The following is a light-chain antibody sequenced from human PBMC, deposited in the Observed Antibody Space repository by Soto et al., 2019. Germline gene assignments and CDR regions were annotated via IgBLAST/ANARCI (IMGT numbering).Light chain of an antibody. CDR1: TGAVTNGHY. CDR2: DTT. V-gene: IGLV7-46*01. Sequence: QAVVTQEPSLIVSPGGTVTLTCGSSTGAVTNGHYPYWFQQKPGQAPRTLIYDTTNRHSWTPARFSGSLLGGKAALTLSGAQPEDEAEYYCLLSYNGPDVFGTGTKVTVL. J-gene: IGLJ1*01. CDR3: LLSYNGPDV.